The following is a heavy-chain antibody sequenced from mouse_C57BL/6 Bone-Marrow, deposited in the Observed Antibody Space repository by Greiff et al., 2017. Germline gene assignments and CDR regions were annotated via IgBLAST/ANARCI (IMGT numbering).Heavy chain of an antibody. CDR1: GFTFSDYY. V-gene: IGHV5-12*01. CDR3: ARGATVVATGDAMDY. CDR2: ISNGGGST. J-gene: IGHJ4*01. D-gene: IGHD1-1*01. Sequence: EVMLVESGGGLVQPGGSLKLSCAASGFTFSDYYMYWVRQTPEKRLEWVAYISNGGGSTYYPDTVKGRFTISRDNAKNTLYLQMSRLKSEDTAMYYCARGATVVATGDAMDYWGQGTSVTVSS.